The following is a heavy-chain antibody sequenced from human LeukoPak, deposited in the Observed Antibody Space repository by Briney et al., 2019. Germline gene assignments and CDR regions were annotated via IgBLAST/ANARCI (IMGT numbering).Heavy chain of an antibody. V-gene: IGHV4-31*03. J-gene: IGHJ4*02. CDR2: IYYSGST. CDR3: ARGFYSNYEDY. Sequence: ASETLSLTCTVSGGSISSGGYYWSWIRQHPGKGLEWIGYIYYSGSTYYNPSLKSRVTISVDTSKNQFSLKLSSVTAADTAVYYCARGFYSNYEDYWGQGTLVTVSS. D-gene: IGHD4-4*01. CDR1: GGSISSGGYY.